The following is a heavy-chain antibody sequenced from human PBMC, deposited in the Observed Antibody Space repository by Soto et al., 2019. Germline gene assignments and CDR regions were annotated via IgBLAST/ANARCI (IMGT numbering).Heavy chain of an antibody. V-gene: IGHV5-51*01. J-gene: IGHJ6*02. CDR3: ARTSAAGKYYYGMDV. Sequence: ESRKVSCKGVGYSFTSFWISWVRQMPGKGLEWMGIIYPGDSDTRYSPSFQGQVTISADKSISTAYLQWSSLKASDTAMYYCARTSAAGKYYYGMDVWGQGTTVTSP. CDR2: IYPGDSDT. D-gene: IGHD6-13*01. CDR1: GYSFTSFW.